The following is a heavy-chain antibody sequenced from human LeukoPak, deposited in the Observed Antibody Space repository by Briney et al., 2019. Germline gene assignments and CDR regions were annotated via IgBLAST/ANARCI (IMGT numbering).Heavy chain of an antibody. CDR3: ARNGGGFDY. V-gene: IGHV3-48*01. Sequence: GGSLRLSCAVSGISLSNYGMSWVRQAPGKGLEWVSYISSSGSTIYYADSVKGRFTISRDNSKNTLYLQMNSLRAEDTAVYYCARNGGGFDYWGQGTLITVSS. CDR2: ISSSGSTI. D-gene: IGHD4-23*01. J-gene: IGHJ4*02. CDR1: GISLSNYG.